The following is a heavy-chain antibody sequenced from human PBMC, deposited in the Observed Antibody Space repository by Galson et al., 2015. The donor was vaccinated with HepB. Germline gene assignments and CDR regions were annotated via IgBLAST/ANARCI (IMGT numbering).Heavy chain of an antibody. J-gene: IGHJ6*02. V-gene: IGHV3-73*01. D-gene: IGHD5-12*01. CDR1: GFTFSGSA. Sequence: CLRLSGAASGFTFSGSAMHWVRQASGKGLVWVGRIRSKANSYATAYAASVKGRFTISRDDSKNTAYLQMNSLKTEDTAVYYCTRPPPLIVAGGTNGMDVWGQGTTVTVSS. CDR3: TRPPPLIVAGGTNGMDV. CDR2: IRSKANSYAT.